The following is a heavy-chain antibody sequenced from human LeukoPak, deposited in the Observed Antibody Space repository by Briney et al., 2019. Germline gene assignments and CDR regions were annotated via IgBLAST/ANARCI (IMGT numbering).Heavy chain of an antibody. CDR3: ARGVGYCSSTSCYARTPDNWFDP. CDR2: IIPILGIA. CDR1: GGTFSSYA. V-gene: IGHV1-69*04. D-gene: IGHD2-2*01. Sequence: SVKVSCKASGGTFSSYAISWVRQAPGQGLEWMGRIIPILGIANYAQKFQGRVTITADKSTSTAYMELSSLRSEDTAVYYCARGVGYCSSTSCYARTPDNWFDPWGQGTLVTVSS. J-gene: IGHJ5*02.